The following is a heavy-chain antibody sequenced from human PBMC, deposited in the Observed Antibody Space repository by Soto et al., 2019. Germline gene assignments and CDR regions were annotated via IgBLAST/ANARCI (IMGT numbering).Heavy chain of an antibody. V-gene: IGHV3-7*01. Sequence: EVQLVESGGGLVQPGGPLRLSCAASGFTFSNYWMSWVRQAPGKGLEWVANIKQDGSEKYYVDSVKGRFTISRDNAKNSLYLQMNSLRAEDTAVYYCARDRITMIVDADEGFDYWGQGTLVTVSS. CDR2: IKQDGSEK. D-gene: IGHD3-22*01. CDR1: GFTFSNYW. J-gene: IGHJ4*02. CDR3: ARDRITMIVDADEGFDY.